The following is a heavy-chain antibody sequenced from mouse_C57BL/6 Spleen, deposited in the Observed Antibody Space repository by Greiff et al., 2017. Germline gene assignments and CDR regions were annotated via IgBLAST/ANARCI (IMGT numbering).Heavy chain of an antibody. Sequence: QVQLQQSGAELARPGASVKMSCKASGYTFTSYTMHWVKQRPGQGLEWIGYINPSSGYTKYNQKFKDKATLTADKSSSTAYMQQSSLTSEDSAVYYCAYSSGYGFAYWGQGTLVTVSA. D-gene: IGHD3-2*02. CDR3: AYSSGYGFAY. J-gene: IGHJ3*01. CDR2: INPSSGYT. CDR1: GYTFTSYT. V-gene: IGHV1-4*01.